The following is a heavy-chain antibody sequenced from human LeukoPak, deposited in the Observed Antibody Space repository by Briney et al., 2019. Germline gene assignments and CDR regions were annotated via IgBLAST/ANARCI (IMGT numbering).Heavy chain of an antibody. CDR2: TRNKPNSYTT. CDR1: GFTFSDLY. J-gene: IGHJ4*02. CDR3: VRDFYESSGSTYYFDY. Sequence: QPGGSLRLSCAASGFTFSDLYMDWVRQAPGKGLEWVGRTRNKPNSYTTEYAASVKGRFTISRDDSKNSLFLQMNSLKTEDTAVYYCVRDFYESSGSTYYFDYWGQGTLDTVSS. D-gene: IGHD3-22*01. V-gene: IGHV3-72*01.